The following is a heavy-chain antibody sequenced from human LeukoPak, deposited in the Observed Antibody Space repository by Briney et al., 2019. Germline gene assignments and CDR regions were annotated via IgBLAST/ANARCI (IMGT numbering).Heavy chain of an antibody. CDR2: IYHSGST. Sequence: SETLSLTCAVSGYSISSGYYWGWIRQPPGKGLEWIGSIYHSGSTYYNPSLKSRVTISVDTSKNQFSLKLSSVTAADTAVCYCVRGSLFLSLWFGELYVYWGQGTLVTVSS. CDR3: VRGSLFLSLWFGELYVY. J-gene: IGHJ4*02. V-gene: IGHV4-38-2*01. D-gene: IGHD3-10*01. CDR1: GYSISSGYY.